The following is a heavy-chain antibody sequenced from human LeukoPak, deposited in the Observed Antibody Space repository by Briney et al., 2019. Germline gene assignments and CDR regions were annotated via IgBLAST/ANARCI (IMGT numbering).Heavy chain of an antibody. CDR1: GGSISPYY. CDR2: VYTSGNT. Sequence: KPSETLSLTCTVSGGSISPYYWVWIRQPAGKGLGWIGRVYTSGNTNYNPSLKTRVTMSVDTSKNQFSLKLISVTAADTAVYFCARGGSGLGNTFDIWGQGTMVTVSS. V-gene: IGHV4-4*07. D-gene: IGHD3-10*01. J-gene: IGHJ3*02. CDR3: ARGGSGLGNTFDI.